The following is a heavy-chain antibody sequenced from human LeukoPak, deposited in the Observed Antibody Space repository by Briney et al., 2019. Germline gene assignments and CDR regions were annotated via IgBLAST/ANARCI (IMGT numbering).Heavy chain of an antibody. D-gene: IGHD3-10*01. CDR1: GGTFSSYA. Sequence: APVKVSCKASGGTFSSYAISWVRQAPGQGLEWMGGIIPIFGTANYAQKFQGRVTITADKSTSTAYMELSSLRSEDTAVYYCARSLITMVRGVIISAIDYWGQGTLVTVSS. V-gene: IGHV1-69*06. J-gene: IGHJ4*02. CDR2: IIPIFGTA. CDR3: ARSLITMVRGVIISAIDY.